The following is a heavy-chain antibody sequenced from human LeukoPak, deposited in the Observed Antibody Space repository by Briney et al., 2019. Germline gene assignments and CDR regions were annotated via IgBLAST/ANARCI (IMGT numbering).Heavy chain of an antibody. Sequence: SGTLSLTCAVSGGSISSSNWWSWVRQPPGKGLEWIGRIYTSGSTNYNPSLKSRVTISVDTSKNQFSLKLSSVTAADTAVYYCARDWDYLDVWGKGTTVTVSS. CDR2: IYTSGST. V-gene: IGHV4-4*02. D-gene: IGHD1-26*01. J-gene: IGHJ6*03. CDR3: ARDWDYLDV. CDR1: GGSISSSNW.